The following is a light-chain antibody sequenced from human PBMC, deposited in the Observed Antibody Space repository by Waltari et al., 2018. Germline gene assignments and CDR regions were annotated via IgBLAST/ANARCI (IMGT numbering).Light chain of an antibody. CDR3: QQYNSYSLLS. CDR2: KAS. V-gene: IGKV1-5*03. CDR1: QSISMW. J-gene: IGKJ4*01. Sequence: DIQMPQSPSTLSASVGDRVTFSCLASQSISMWLAWYQQKPGKAPKLLIYKASTLESGVPSRFSGSGSGTEFTLTISSLQPEDFATYYCQQYNSYSLLSFGGGTKVEIK.